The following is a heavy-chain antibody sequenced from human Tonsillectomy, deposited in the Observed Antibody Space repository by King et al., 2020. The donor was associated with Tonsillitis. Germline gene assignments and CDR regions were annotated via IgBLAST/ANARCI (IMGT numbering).Heavy chain of an antibody. CDR3: ATDISYFDY. CDR1: GGSFSDYY. V-gene: IGHV4-34*01. J-gene: IGHJ4*02. CDR2: INHTGNT. Sequence: VQLQQWGAGLLKPSETLSLTCAVYGGSFSDYYWTWIRQFPGKGLEWIGEINHTGNTNYNPSLKSRVTISVDTSKNQFSLKLNSVTAADTAVYYCATDISYFDYWGQGTLVTVSS.